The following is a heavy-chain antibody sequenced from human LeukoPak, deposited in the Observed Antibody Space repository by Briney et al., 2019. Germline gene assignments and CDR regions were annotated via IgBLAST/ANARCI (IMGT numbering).Heavy chain of an antibody. CDR2: INYSGST. CDR1: GSSISSYY. Sequence: SETLSLTCTVSGSSISSYYWSWIRQPPGKGLEWIGYINYSGSTNYNPSLKSRVTISVDTSKNQFSLKLSSVTAADTAVYYCARTSYNSSWYYFDYWGQGTLVTVSS. V-gene: IGHV4-59*01. CDR3: ARTSYNSSWYYFDY. D-gene: IGHD6-13*01. J-gene: IGHJ4*02.